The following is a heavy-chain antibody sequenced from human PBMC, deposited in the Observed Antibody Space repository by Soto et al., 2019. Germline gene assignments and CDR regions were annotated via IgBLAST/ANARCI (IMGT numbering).Heavy chain of an antibody. Sequence: KVSCKASGGSLSTNPISWVRQAPGQGLEWMGGTGSGTGPGDHAQKFQGRLTVTADKSTSTVYMELTNLSSEDTAVYYCARRDSGGFYRFFDSWGQGTLVTVSS. CDR3: ARRDSGGFYRFFDS. D-gene: IGHD2-15*01. J-gene: IGHJ4*02. CDR1: GGSLSTNP. V-gene: IGHV1-69*06. CDR2: TGSGTGPG.